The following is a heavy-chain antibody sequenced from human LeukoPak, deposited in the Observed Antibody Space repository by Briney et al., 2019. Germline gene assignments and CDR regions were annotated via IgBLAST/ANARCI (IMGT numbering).Heavy chain of an antibody. CDR3: ARERDNGGSFDI. V-gene: IGHV4-59*01. J-gene: IGHJ3*02. CDR2: IYYSGST. CDR1: GGSISSYY. Sequence: SETLSLTCTVSGGSISSYYWSWIRQPPGKGLEWIGYIYYSGSTNYNPSLKSRVTISVDTSKNQFSLKLSSVTAADTAVYYCARERDNGGSFDIWGQGTTVAVSS. D-gene: IGHD2-8*01.